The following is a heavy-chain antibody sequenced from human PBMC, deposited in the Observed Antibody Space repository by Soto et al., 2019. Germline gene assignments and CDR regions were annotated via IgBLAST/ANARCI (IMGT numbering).Heavy chain of an antibody. V-gene: IGHV3-30-3*01. CDR1: GFTFSSYA. CDR2: ISYDGSNK. D-gene: IGHD3-22*01. Sequence: QVQLVESGGGVVQPGRSLRLSCAASGFTFSSYAMHWVRQAPGKGLEWVAVISYDGSNKYYADSVKGRFTISRDNSKNTLYLQMNSLRAEDTAVYYCAREKGDSSGYYPTYGMDVWGHGTTVTVSS. CDR3: AREKGDSSGYYPTYGMDV. J-gene: IGHJ6*02.